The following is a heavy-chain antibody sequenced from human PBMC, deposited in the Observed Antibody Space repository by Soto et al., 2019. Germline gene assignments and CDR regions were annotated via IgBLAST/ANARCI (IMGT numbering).Heavy chain of an antibody. J-gene: IGHJ6*02. CDR1: GGSFSGYY. D-gene: IGHD3-10*01. CDR2: INHSGST. V-gene: IGHV4-34*01. Sequence: QVQLQQWGAGLLKPSETLSLTCAVYGGSFSGYYWSWIRQPPGKGLEWIGEINHSGSTNYNPSLKSRVHRTVDTSQNQFSLKLSSVTAADTAVYYCARGSIRSTMVRGARSAGVGYYYGMDVWGQGTTVTVSS. CDR3: ARGSIRSTMVRGARSAGVGYYYGMDV.